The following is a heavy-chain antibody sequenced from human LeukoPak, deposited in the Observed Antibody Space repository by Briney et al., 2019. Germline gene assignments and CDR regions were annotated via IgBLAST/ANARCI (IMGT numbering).Heavy chain of an antibody. Sequence: ASVKVSCKASGYTFTSYDINWVRQATGQGLEWMRWMNPNSGNTGYAQKFQGRVTMTRNTSISTAYMELSSLRSEDTAVYYCARGDLYSGYDWGYWFDPWGQGTLVTVSS. J-gene: IGHJ5*02. CDR3: ARGDLYSGYDWGYWFDP. V-gene: IGHV1-8*01. CDR1: GYTFTSYD. D-gene: IGHD5-12*01. CDR2: MNPNSGNT.